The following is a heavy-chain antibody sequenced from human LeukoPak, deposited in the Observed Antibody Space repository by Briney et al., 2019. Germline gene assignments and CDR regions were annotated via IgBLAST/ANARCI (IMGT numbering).Heavy chain of an antibody. Sequence: GGSLRLSCAASGFTFSDYYMSWIRQAPGKGLEWVSYISSSGGTTYYADSVKGRLTISRDNAKNSLYLQMNSLRAEDTAVYYCAKDGRESSSSSFDYWGQGTLVTVSS. D-gene: IGHD6-13*01. V-gene: IGHV3-11*04. J-gene: IGHJ4*02. CDR1: GFTFSDYY. CDR3: AKDGRESSSSSFDY. CDR2: ISSSGGTT.